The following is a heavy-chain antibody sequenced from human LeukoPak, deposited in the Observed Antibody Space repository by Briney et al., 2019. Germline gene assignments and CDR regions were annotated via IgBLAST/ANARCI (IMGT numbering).Heavy chain of an antibody. CDR1: GVSISSGGYS. V-gene: IGHV4-30-2*01. D-gene: IGHD3-16*01. J-gene: IGHJ5*02. CDR3: ARDIPWRGGFDP. Sequence: SETLSLTCAVSGVSISSGGYSWSWIRQPPGKGPEWIGYIYHSGSTYYNPSLKSRVTISVDRSKNQFSLKLSSVTAADTAVYYCARDIPWRGGFDPWGQGTLVTVSS. CDR2: IYHSGST.